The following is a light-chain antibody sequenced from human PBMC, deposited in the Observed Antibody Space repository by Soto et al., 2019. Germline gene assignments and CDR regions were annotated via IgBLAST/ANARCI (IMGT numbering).Light chain of an antibody. CDR3: QSYDSSLSGYV. V-gene: IGLV2-14*01. J-gene: IGLJ1*01. CDR1: SDDVGYYNY. Sequence: QSVLTQPASVSGSPGQSITISCTGTSDDVGYYNYVSWYQQHPGKAPKLMIYDVSNRPSGISNRFSGSKSGNTASLTISGLQAEDEADYYCQSYDSSLSGYVFGTGTKVTVL. CDR2: DVS.